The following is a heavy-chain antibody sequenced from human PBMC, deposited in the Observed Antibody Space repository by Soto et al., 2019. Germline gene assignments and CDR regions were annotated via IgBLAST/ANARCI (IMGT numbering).Heavy chain of an antibody. CDR1: GFTFSSHW. D-gene: IGHD2-21*02. CDR3: ARDAHPNGGNLNYFDS. V-gene: IGHV3-74*01. CDR2: INNDGSRT. Sequence: PGGSLRLSCAASGFTFSSHWMHWVRQVPGKGLVWVSCINNDGSRTNYAGSVKGRFTISRDNAKNTLCLQMKILRAEDTAVYYCARDAHPNGGNLNYFDSWGQGSLVTVSS. J-gene: IGHJ4*02.